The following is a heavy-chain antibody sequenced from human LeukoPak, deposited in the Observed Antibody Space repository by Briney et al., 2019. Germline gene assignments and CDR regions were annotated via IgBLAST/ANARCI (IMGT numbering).Heavy chain of an antibody. CDR1: GYTFTSYD. CDR3: ARGRSRYDFWSGYYPSHYYMDV. CDR2: MNPNSGNT. Sequence: ASVKVSCKASGYTFTSYDINWVRQATGQGLEWMGWMNPNSGNTGYAQKFQGSVTMTRNTSISTAYMELSSLRSEDTAVYYCARGRSRYDFWSGYYPSHYYMDVWGKGTTVTVSS. D-gene: IGHD3-3*01. V-gene: IGHV1-8*01. J-gene: IGHJ6*03.